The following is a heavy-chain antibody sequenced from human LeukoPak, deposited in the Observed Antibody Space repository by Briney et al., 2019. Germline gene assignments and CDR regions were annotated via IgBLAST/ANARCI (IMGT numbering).Heavy chain of an antibody. D-gene: IGHD1-1*01. CDR2: IYYTGST. J-gene: IGHJ1*01. Sequence: SETLSLTCTVSGDSMSSYYWSWIRQPPGKGLEWIGHIYYTGSTNYNPSLKSRVTISVDTSKNQFSLKLSSVTAADTAVYYCARDGKYAEYFQDWGQGTLVTVSS. CDR1: GDSMSSYY. CDR3: ARDGKYAEYFQD. V-gene: IGHV4-59*01.